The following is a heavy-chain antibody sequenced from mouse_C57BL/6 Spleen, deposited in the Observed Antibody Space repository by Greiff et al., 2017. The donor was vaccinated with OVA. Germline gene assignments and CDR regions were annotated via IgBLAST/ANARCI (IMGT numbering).Heavy chain of an antibody. V-gene: IGHV1-26*01. CDR1: GYTFTDYY. J-gene: IGHJ2*01. D-gene: IGHD1-1*01. Sequence: VQLQQSGPELVKPGASVKISCKASGYTFTDYYMNWVKQSPGKSLEWIGDINPNNGGTSYNQKFKGKATLTVDKSSSTAYMELRSLTSEDSAVYYCASPSSYESYFDYWGKGTTLTVSS. CDR2: INPNNGGT. CDR3: ASPSSYESYFDY.